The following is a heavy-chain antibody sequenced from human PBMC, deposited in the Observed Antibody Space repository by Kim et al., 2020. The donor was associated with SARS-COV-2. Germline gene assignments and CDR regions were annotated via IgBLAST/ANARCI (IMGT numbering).Heavy chain of an antibody. Sequence: GGSLRLSCAASGFVFRTYGMHWVRQAPGKGLEWVAVIWHDGSKEFYVDSVKGRFTISRDNSKNTLYLQMNSLRVEDTAVYFCARGSRDYGDKWGQGTLVTVSS. V-gene: IGHV3-33*03. CDR3: ARGSRDYGDK. J-gene: IGHJ4*02. D-gene: IGHD3-16*01. CDR2: IWHDGSKE. CDR1: GFVFRTYG.